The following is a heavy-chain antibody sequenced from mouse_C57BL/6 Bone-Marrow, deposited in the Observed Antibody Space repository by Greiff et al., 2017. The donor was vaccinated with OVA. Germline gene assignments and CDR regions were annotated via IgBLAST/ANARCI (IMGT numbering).Heavy chain of an antibody. Sequence: VQLQQSGPGLVKPSQSLSLTCSVTGYSITSGYYWNWIRQFPGNKLEWMGYISYDGSNNYNPSLKNRISITRDTSKNQFFLKLNSVTTEDTATYDCARETTVVARRYFDYWGQGTTLTVSS. CDR2: ISYDGSN. V-gene: IGHV3-6*01. CDR3: ARETTVVARRYFDY. CDR1: GYSITSGYY. D-gene: IGHD1-1*01. J-gene: IGHJ2*01.